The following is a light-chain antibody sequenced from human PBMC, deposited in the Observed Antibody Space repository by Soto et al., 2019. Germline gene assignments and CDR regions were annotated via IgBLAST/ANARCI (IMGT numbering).Light chain of an antibody. J-gene: IGKJ1*01. CDR3: LQDINYPWT. CDR2: GAS. V-gene: IGKV1-5*01. Sequence: DVQITQSPSTLSSSVGGRVAITCRCSQSTINWLAWYQQKPGKAPKLLIYGASSLESGVPSRFSGSGSGTEFTLTITNLQPDDFATYYCLQDINYPWTFGQGTKVDIK. CDR1: QSTINW.